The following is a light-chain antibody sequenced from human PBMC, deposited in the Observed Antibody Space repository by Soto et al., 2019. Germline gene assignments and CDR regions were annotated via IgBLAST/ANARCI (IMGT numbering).Light chain of an antibody. Sequence: QSLLTQPAAVSGSPGQSITISCTGTSSDVGGYNYVSWYQQRPGKAPKLMIYDVSNRPSGVSNRFSGSKSGNTASLTISGLQAEDEADYYCSSYTSSSTPVVFGGGTKVTVL. V-gene: IGLV2-14*01. J-gene: IGLJ2*01. CDR3: SSYTSSSTPVV. CDR1: SSDVGGYNY. CDR2: DVS.